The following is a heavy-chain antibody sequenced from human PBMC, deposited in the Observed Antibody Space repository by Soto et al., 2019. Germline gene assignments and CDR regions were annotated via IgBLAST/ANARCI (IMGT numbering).Heavy chain of an antibody. J-gene: IGHJ6*02. D-gene: IGHD1-26*01. V-gene: IGHV1-18*01. Sequence: PSVKVSRKASGYTFTSYCISWVRKAPGQGLEWMGXIXXXXVNTXYAXKLQWRVTMTPDKSTSKAYMXLRSLRSDKTAVHYCVREGANYYCYVMDVRTQGTTVTAAS. CDR2: IXXXXVNT. CDR3: VREGANYYCYVMDV. CDR1: GYTFTSYC.